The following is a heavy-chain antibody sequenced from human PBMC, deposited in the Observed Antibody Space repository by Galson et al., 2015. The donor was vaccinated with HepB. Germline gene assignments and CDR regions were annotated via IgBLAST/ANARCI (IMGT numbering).Heavy chain of an antibody. CDR3: VLWFAEATNY. CDR2: VNPDGSGK. V-gene: IGHV3-7*03. D-gene: IGHD3-10*01. CDR1: GATFNNYW. J-gene: IGHJ4*02. Sequence: SLRLSCAGSGATFNNYWMSWVRQAPGKGLEWAAHVNPDGSGKYYVDSTKGRFTISKDNAKNSLYLQMNSLRADDTAVYYCVLWFAEATNYWGQGTLVTVSS.